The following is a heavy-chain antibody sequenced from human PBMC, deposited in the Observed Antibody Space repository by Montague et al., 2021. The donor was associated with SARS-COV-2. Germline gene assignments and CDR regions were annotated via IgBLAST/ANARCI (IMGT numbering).Heavy chain of an antibody. D-gene: IGHD5-24*01. CDR3: ARVGYNAPRNYWYCDL. CDR2: IYYSGST. V-gene: IGHV4-59*08. J-gene: IGHJ2*01. Sequence: SETLSLTCPVSGGSISTYYWSWIRQPPGKGLEWIGYIYYSGSTNYSPSLKSRVTISVDTSKNQFSLKLSSVTAADTAVYYCARVGYNAPRNYWYCDLWGRGTLVTVSS. CDR1: GGSISTYY.